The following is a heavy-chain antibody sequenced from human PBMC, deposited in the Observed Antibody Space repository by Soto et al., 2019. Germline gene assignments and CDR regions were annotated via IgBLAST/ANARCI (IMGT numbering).Heavy chain of an antibody. Sequence: GGSLRLSCVDSGFAVSNNYMNWVRQAPGKGLEWVSVVYSGGTTYYADSVRGRFTVSRDDSKNTLFLQMSSLRAEDTAVYYCARAGSPFDSDSSGYWGFDHWGQGTLVTVSS. D-gene: IGHD3-22*01. CDR2: VYSGGTT. V-gene: IGHV3-53*01. CDR1: GFAVSNNY. CDR3: ARAGSPFDSDSSGYWGFDH. J-gene: IGHJ4*02.